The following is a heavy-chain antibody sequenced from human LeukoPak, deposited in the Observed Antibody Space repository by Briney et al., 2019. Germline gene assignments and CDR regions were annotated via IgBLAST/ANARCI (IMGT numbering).Heavy chain of an antibody. D-gene: IGHD3-10*01. CDR2: IDPSGGTT. V-gene: IGHV1-46*01. CDR1: GYSFTSLY. J-gene: IGHJ3*01. Sequence: ASVKVSCKASGYSFTSLYMHWVRQASGQPPEWMGAIDPSGGTTRYAQKFQGRITMTRDTSTSTVHLELSSLRYDDTAVYHCARDRARVGTKDDAFDVWGQGTMVIVSS. CDR3: ARDRARVGTKDDAFDV.